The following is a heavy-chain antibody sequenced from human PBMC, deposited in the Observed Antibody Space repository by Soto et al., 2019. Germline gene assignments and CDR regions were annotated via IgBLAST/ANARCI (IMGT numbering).Heavy chain of an antibody. V-gene: IGHV3-30*18. D-gene: IGHD2-8*01. CDR1: GFTFSSYG. Sequence: GGSLRLSCAASGFTFSSYGMHWVRQAPGKGLEWVAVISYDGSNKYYADSVKGRFTISRDNSKNALYLQMNSLRAEDTAVYYCAKDLHCSNGVCYSYYYYYGMDVWGQGTTVTVSS. J-gene: IGHJ6*02. CDR2: ISYDGSNK. CDR3: AKDLHCSNGVCYSYYYYYGMDV.